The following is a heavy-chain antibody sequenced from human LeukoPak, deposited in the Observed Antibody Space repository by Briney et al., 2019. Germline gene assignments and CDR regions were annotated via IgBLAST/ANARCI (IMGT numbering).Heavy chain of an antibody. CDR1: GYSISSGHY. J-gene: IGHJ4*02. D-gene: IGHD2-15*01. CDR3: ARLGVVAAYSGY. V-gene: IGHV4-38-2*01. CDR2: IYHSGST. Sequence: PSETLSLTCAVSGYSISSGHYWGWIRQPPGKGLEWIGSIYHSGSTYYNPSLKSRVTISVDTSKNQFSLKLSSVTAADTAVYYCARLGVVAAYSGYWGQGTLVTVSS.